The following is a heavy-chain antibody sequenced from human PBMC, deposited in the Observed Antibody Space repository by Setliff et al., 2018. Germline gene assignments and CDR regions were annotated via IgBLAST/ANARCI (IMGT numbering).Heavy chain of an antibody. J-gene: IGHJ4*01. CDR3: GRDLNNLGFIDF. Sequence: GGSLRLSCEASGFTLNNAWISWVRQAPGKGLEWVAVISYDGSKYHYSDSVKGRFTISRDRSRNTVELQMDSLRDEDTAVYYCGRDLNNLGFIDFWGHGTPVTVSS. V-gene: IGHV3-30-3*01. D-gene: IGHD7-27*01. CDR1: GFTLNNAW. CDR2: ISYDGSKY.